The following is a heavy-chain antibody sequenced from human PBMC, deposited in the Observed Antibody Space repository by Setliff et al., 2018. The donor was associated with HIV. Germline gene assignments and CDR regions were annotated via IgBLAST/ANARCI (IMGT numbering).Heavy chain of an antibody. CDR1: GGSISSGGYY. D-gene: IGHD3-3*01. Sequence: SENLSLTCTVSGGSISSGGYYWSWIRQHPGKGLEWIGCIYYSGSTYYNPSLKSRLTMSVDTSKNQFSLKLSSVIAADTAIYYCARGPFVEWFQYPFDYWGQGTLVTVSS. J-gene: IGHJ4*02. V-gene: IGHV4-31*03. CDR3: ARGPFVEWFQYPFDY. CDR2: IYYSGST.